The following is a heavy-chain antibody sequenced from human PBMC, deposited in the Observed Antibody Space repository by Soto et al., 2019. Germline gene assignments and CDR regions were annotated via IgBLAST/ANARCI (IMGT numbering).Heavy chain of an antibody. Sequence: QVQLVQSGAEVKKPGSSVKVSCKASGGTFSSYAISWVRQAPGQGLEWMGGIIPIFGTANYAQKFQGRVTMTAAESTSTAYMEMSSLRSEDTAVYYCASGGTYRSNSPSDYWVQGTLVTVSS. J-gene: IGHJ4*02. V-gene: IGHV1-69*12. CDR3: ASGGTYRSNSPSDY. CDR2: IIPIFGTA. D-gene: IGHD4-4*01. CDR1: GGTFSSYA.